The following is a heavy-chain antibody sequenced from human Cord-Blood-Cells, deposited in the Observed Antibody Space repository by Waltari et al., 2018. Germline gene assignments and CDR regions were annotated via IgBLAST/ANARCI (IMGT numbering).Heavy chain of an antibody. V-gene: IGHV3-15*01. CDR1: GFTFSNAW. CDR3: TTGSYDFWSGYYYYYYGMDV. CDR2: IKSKTDGGTT. Sequence: EVQLVESGGGLVKPGGSLRLSCAASGFTFSNAWMSWVRQAPGKGLEWVGRIKSKTDGGTTDYAAPVKGRFTISRDDSKNTLYLQMNSLKTEDTAVYYCTTGSYDFWSGYYYYYYGMDVWGQGTTVTVSS. D-gene: IGHD3-3*01. J-gene: IGHJ6*02.